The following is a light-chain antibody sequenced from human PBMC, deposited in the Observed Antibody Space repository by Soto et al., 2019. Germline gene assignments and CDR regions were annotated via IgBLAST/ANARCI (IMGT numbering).Light chain of an antibody. CDR3: SSFASSATVV. CDR2: EVS. CDR1: SSDIGYHNR. J-gene: IGLJ3*02. Sequence: QSALTQPPSVSGSPGQSVTISCTGTSSDIGYHNRVSWYQQPPGTAPKLMIYEVSTRYSGVPDRFSGSKSGNTASLTISGLHADDEADYYCSSFASSATVVFGCGTKLTVL. V-gene: IGLV2-18*02.